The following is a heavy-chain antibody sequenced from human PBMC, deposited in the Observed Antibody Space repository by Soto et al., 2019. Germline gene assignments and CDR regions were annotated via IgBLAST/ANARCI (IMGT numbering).Heavy chain of an antibody. CDR1: GFTFSDYY. D-gene: IGHD1-7*01. CDR2: SRDKGNSYST. V-gene: IGHV3-72*01. J-gene: IGHJ4*02. Sequence: EVQLVESGGGLVQPGGSLRLSCAGSGFTFSDYYIDWVRQAPGKGLEWAGRSRDKGNSYSTDYAASVKGRFTVSRDASKNSLYLQMNSLKTEDTALYYCTRSITGTTSSDYWGQGTLVTVSS. CDR3: TRSITGTTSSDY.